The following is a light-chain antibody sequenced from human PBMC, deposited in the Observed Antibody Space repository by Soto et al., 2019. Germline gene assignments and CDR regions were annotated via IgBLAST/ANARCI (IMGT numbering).Light chain of an antibody. CDR1: QSISSW. V-gene: IGKV1-5*03. CDR2: TAS. J-gene: IGKJ1*01. Sequence: DIQMTQSPSTLSASVGDRITITCRASQSISSWLAWYQQKPGKAPKSLIYTASSLESGVPSRFSGSGSGTEFTLTISSLQPDDFATYYCQQYNSYPWTFGQGTKVEIK. CDR3: QQYNSYPWT.